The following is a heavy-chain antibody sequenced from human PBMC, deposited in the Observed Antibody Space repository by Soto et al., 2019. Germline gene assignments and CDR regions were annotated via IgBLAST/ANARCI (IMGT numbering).Heavy chain of an antibody. Sequence: GSLRLSCTASGFTFGDYAMSWFRQAPGKGLEWVGFIRSKAYGGTTEYAASVKGRFTISRDDSKSIAYLQMNSLKTEDTAVYYCTRDSVEDIVVVPAAPDYWGQGTLVTVSS. V-gene: IGHV3-49*03. D-gene: IGHD2-2*01. CDR1: GFTFGDYA. CDR3: TRDSVEDIVVVPAAPDY. CDR2: IRSKAYGGTT. J-gene: IGHJ4*02.